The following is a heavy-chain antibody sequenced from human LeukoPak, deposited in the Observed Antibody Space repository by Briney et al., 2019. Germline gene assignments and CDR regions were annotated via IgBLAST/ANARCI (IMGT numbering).Heavy chain of an antibody. V-gene: IGHV3-30*04. CDR2: ISYDGSNE. CDR1: GFTFSSYV. CDR3: ARVVGATHLDY. D-gene: IGHD1-26*01. Sequence: GRSLRLSCAASGFTFSSYVMHWVRQAPGKGLEWVAIISYDGSNEYYADSVKGRFTISRDNSKNTLYLQMNSLRAADTAVYYCARVVGATHLDYWGQGTLVTVSS. J-gene: IGHJ4*02.